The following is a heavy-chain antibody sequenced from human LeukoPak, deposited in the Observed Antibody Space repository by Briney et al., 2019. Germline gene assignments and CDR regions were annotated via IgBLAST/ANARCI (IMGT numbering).Heavy chain of an antibody. D-gene: IGHD3-3*01. V-gene: IGHV1-18*01. CDR2: ISAYNGNT. Sequence: ASVKVSCKASGYTFTSYGISWVRQAPGQGLEWMGWISAYNGNTNYAQKLQGRVNMTTDTSTSTAYMEVRSLRSDDTAVYFCAGVEGPSIFGVIDYWGQGTLVTISS. J-gene: IGHJ4*02. CDR1: GYTFTSYG. CDR3: AGVEGPSIFGVIDY.